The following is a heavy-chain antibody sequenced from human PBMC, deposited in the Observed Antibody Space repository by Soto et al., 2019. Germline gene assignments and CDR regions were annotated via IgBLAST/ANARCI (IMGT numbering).Heavy chain of an antibody. CDR2: IYHTGTT. CDR3: ARDGLRYFDSSGYYSGPPLNY. V-gene: IGHV4-38-2*02. Sequence: SETLSLTCAVSGFSISSDYFWGWIRQPPGKGLEWIGSIYHTGTTYYSPSLKSRATIFLDTSKNQFSLNLTSVTAADTAIYYCARDGLRYFDSSGYYSGPPLNYWGQGARVTVSS. D-gene: IGHD3-22*01. CDR1: GFSISSDYF. J-gene: IGHJ4*02.